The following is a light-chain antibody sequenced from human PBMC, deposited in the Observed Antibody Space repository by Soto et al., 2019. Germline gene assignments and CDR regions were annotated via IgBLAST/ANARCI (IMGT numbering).Light chain of an antibody. CDR1: QDINKY. CDR3: QQYNSYWT. J-gene: IGKJ1*01. CDR2: DAS. V-gene: IGKV1-5*01. Sequence: DIQLPESPNTLSASLGDRGTITCQASQDINKYLNWYQQKPGKAPKLLIYDASNLETGVPSRFSGSGSGTEFTLTISSLQPDDFATYYCQQYNSYWTFGQGTKVDVK.